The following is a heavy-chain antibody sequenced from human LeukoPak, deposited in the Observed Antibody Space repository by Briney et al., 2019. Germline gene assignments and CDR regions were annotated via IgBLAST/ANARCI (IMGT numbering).Heavy chain of an antibody. D-gene: IGHD1-26*01. CDR1: GFTFSGYE. V-gene: IGHV3-48*03. Sequence: SGGSLRLSCAASGFTFSGYEMNWVRQAPGKGLEWVSYISSSGSTKYYADSVKGRFTVSRDNAKNSLYLQMNSLRAEDTAVYYCARTGGSYPYYFAYWGQGTLVTVSS. CDR3: ARTGGSYPYYFAY. J-gene: IGHJ4*02. CDR2: ISSSGSTK.